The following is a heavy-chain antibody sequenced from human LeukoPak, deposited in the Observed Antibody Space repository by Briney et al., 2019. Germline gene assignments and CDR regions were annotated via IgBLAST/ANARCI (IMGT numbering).Heavy chain of an antibody. CDR2: MSVSGTT. D-gene: IGHD1-26*01. J-gene: IGHJ6*02. CDR3: ARNEVGTTVYGMDV. V-gene: IGHV4-4*07. Sequence: SETLSLTCTVSGVSISPCYWSWIRQPAGKGLEWIGRMSVSGTTNYNPSLKSRVTMSLDTSKNQFSLKLSSVTAADAAVYYCARNEVGTTVYGMDVWGQGTTVTVSS. CDR1: GVSISPCY.